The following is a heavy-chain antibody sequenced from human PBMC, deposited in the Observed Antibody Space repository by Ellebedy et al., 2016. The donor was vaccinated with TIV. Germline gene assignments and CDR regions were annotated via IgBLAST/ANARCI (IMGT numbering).Heavy chain of an antibody. CDR2: ISRTDDST. D-gene: IGHD4-17*01. J-gene: IGHJ4*02. CDR3: AKDRDDDGDYVFDS. V-gene: IGHV3-23*01. CDR1: GFTFSSYV. Sequence: GESLKISXTASGFTFSSYVMSWVRQAPGQGLQCVSGISRTDDSTYYADSVKGRFTISRDDPKNTLYLQMNNLRVEDTAVYYCAKDRDDDGDYVFDSWGQGTLVTVSS.